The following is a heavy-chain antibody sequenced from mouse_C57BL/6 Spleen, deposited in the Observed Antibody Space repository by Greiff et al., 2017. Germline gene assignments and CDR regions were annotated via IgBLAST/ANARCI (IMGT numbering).Heavy chain of an antibody. CDR3: ARGDYYGSSYRPWFAY. J-gene: IGHJ3*01. CDR1: GYTFTSYG. V-gene: IGHV1-81*01. D-gene: IGHD1-1*01. Sequence: VQLQQSGAELARPGASVKLSCKASGYTFTSYGISWVKQRTGQGLEWIGEIYPRSGNTYYNEKFKGKATLTADKSSSTAYMELRSLTSEDSAVYFCARGDYYGSSYRPWFAYWGQGTLVTVSA. CDR2: IYPRSGNT.